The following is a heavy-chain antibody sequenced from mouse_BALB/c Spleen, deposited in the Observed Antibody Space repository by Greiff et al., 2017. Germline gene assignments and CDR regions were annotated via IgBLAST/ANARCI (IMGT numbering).Heavy chain of an antibody. J-gene: IGHJ3*01. Sequence: QVQLKESGPSLVQPSQSLSITCTVSGFSLTSYGVHWVRQSPGKGLEWLGVIWRGGSTDYNAAFMSRLSITKDNSKSQVFFKMNSLQADDTAIYYCAKNFFYYGNTWFAYWGQGTLVTVSA. CDR3: AKNFFYYGNTWFAY. CDR2: IWRGGST. D-gene: IGHD2-1*01. V-gene: IGHV2-5-1*01. CDR1: GFSLTSYG.